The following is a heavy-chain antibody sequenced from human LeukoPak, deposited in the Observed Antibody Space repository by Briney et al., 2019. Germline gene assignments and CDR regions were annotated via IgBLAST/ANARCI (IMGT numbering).Heavy chain of an antibody. D-gene: IGHD3-22*01. V-gene: IGHV1-69*13. Sequence: SVKVSCKASGGTFSSYAISWVRQAPGQGLEWMGGIIPIFGTANYAQKFQGRVTITADESTSTAYMELSSLRSEGTAVYYCASSPGGITMTELDYWGQGTLVTVSS. CDR1: GGTFSSYA. J-gene: IGHJ4*02. CDR3: ASSPGGITMTELDY. CDR2: IIPIFGTA.